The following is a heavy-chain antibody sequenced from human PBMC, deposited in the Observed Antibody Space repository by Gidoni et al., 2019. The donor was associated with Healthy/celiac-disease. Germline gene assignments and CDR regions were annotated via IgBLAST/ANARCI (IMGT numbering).Heavy chain of an antibody. CDR2: IYHSGST. V-gene: IGHV4-38-2*02. CDR1: GYSIISGYY. D-gene: IGHD2-15*01. J-gene: IGHJ4*02. Sequence: QVQLQESGPGLVKPSETLSLTCAVSGYSIISGYYWGWIRQPPGKGLEWIGSIYHSGSTYYNPSLKSRVTISVDTSKNQFSLKLSSVTAADTAVYYCARDGSQCSGGSCYSGWGQGTLVTVSS. CDR3: ARDGSQCSGGSCYSG.